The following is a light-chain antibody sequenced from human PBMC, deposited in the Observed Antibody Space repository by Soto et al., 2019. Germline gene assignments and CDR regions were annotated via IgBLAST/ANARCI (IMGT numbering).Light chain of an antibody. J-gene: IGKJ5*01. V-gene: IGKV3-15*01. Sequence: EIVMTQSPATLSVSPGERATLSCRASQSVSSNLAWYQQKLGQAPSLLIYGASTRATGIPARFSGSGSGTEFTLTISSLQSEDFAVYYCQQYSTSPTFGEGTRLEIK. CDR2: GAS. CDR1: QSVSSN. CDR3: QQYSTSPT.